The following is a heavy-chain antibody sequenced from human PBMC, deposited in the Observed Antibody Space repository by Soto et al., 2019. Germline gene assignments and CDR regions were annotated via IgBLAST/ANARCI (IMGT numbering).Heavy chain of an antibody. D-gene: IGHD3-3*01. Sequence: QLHLVQSGAVVKKPGASVTVSSSAFGYPFTPNIFHWGGQPPGRGLEGMGGINPATGAAKYTQTFQGRVTMTRDTSTSTVFMELSGLTSEDTAVFYCARGGGVGVAGSAAFDMWGQGTLVTVSS. V-gene: IGHV1-2*02. CDR2: INPATGAA. CDR3: ARGGGVGVAGSAAFDM. J-gene: IGHJ3*02. CDR1: GYPFTPNI.